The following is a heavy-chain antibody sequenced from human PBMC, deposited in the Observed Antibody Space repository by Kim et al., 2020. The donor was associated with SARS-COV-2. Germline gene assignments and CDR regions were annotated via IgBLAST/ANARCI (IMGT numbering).Heavy chain of an antibody. J-gene: IGHJ4*02. Sequence: SETLSLTCAVYGGSFSGYYWSWIRQPPGKGLEWIGEINHSGSTNYNPSLKSRVSISVDTSKNQFSLKLSSVTAADTAVYYCARGTLVVVPAASYPFDYWGQGTLVTVSS. CDR3: ARGTLVVVPAASYPFDY. V-gene: IGHV4-34*01. CDR2: INHSGST. CDR1: GGSFSGYY. D-gene: IGHD2-2*01.